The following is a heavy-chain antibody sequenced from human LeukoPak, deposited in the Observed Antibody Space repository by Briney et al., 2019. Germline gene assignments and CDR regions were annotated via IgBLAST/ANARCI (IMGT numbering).Heavy chain of an antibody. V-gene: IGHV1-69*13. D-gene: IGHD5-24*01. Sequence: SVKVSCKASGGTFSSYAISWVRQAPGQGLEWMGGIIPIFGTANYAQKFQGRVTITADESTSTAYMELSSLRSEDTAVYCCARVGDGYKYLIDYWGQGTLVTVSS. CDR3: ARVGDGYKYLIDY. CDR2: IIPIFGTA. J-gene: IGHJ4*02. CDR1: GGTFSSYA.